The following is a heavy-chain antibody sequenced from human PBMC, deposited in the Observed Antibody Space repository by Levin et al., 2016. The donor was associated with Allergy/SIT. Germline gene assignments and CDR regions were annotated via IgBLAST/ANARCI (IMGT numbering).Heavy chain of an antibody. CDR3: ARGRGRSGYYTDI. CDR1: GGSISSGGYS. Sequence: SETLSLTCAVSGGSISSGGYSWSWIRQPPGKGLEWIGYIYHSGSTYYNPSLKSRVTISVDRSKNQFSLKLSSVTAADTAVYYCARGRGRSGYYTDIWGQGTMVTVSS. J-gene: IGHJ3*02. D-gene: IGHD3-22*01. V-gene: IGHV4-30-2*01. CDR2: IYHSGST.